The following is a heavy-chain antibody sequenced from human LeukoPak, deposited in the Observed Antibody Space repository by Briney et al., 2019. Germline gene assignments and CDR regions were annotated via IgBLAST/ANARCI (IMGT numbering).Heavy chain of an antibody. CDR2: IYHSGST. Sequence: SGTLSLTCAVSGGSITSSNWWSRVRQPPGKGLEWIGEIYHSGSTNYNPSLKSRVTISVDKSKNQFSLKLSSVTAADTAVYYCAARSSSTSCFDYWGQGTLVTVSS. J-gene: IGHJ4*02. D-gene: IGHD2-2*01. CDR1: GGSITSSNW. V-gene: IGHV4-4*02. CDR3: AARSSSTSCFDY.